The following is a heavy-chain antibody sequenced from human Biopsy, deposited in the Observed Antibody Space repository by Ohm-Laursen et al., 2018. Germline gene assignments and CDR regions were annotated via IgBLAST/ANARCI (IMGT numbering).Heavy chain of an antibody. V-gene: IGHV1-2*02. D-gene: IGHD2-2*01. CDR1: GYTFTAFS. Sequence: SVKVSCKASGYTFTAFSVHWLRQAPGQGLEWMGWINPKSGDTDYPQNFQGRVSMTRDTSISTAYMDLSRLRSDDTAVYYCARGRRHCSGTCSRWYFDLWGRGTLVTASS. CDR2: INPKSGDT. J-gene: IGHJ2*01. CDR3: ARGRRHCSGTCSRWYFDL.